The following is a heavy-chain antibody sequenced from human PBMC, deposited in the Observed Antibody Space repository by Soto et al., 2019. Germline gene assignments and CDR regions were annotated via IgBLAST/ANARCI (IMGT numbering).Heavy chain of an antibody. V-gene: IGHV1-18*01. Sequence: QVQLVQSGAEVKKPGASVKVSCKASGYTFSNYGINWVRQAPGQGLEWMGWISGYIHNTKYAQKVQGRVTMTTDTSTSTAYMELRSLRSDDTAVYYCARGKVGGDSKYWGQGTLDTVSS. J-gene: IGHJ4*02. CDR2: ISGYIHNT. D-gene: IGHD2-21*02. CDR3: ARGKVGGDSKY. CDR1: GYTFSNYG.